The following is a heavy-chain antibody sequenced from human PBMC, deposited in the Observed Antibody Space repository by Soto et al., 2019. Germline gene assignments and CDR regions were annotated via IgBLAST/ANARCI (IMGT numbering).Heavy chain of an antibody. D-gene: IGHD3-3*01. CDR1: GFTFSSYW. V-gene: IGHV3-7*01. CDR3: ARDLYDFWSGNFDY. CDR2: IKQDGSEK. J-gene: IGHJ4*02. Sequence: GGSLRLSCAASGFTFSSYWMSWVRQAPGKGLEWVANIKQDGSEKYYVDSVKGRFTISRDNAKNSLYLQMNSLRAEDTAVYYCARDLYDFWSGNFDYWGQGTLVTVS.